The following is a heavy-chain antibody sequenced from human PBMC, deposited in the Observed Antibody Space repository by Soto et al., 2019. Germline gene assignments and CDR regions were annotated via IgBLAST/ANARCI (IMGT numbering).Heavy chain of an antibody. CDR3: ARWDLDW. CDR2: IWYDGSLK. CDR1: GFTFSHHG. D-gene: IGHD2-21*01. Sequence: QVQLVESGGGVVQPGKSLRLSCAASGFTFSHHGIHWVRQAPGKGLEWVAVIWYDGSLKYYGDSVQGRFTVSRDNSKNTVYLQMNRLRVEDTAVYYCARWDLDWWGQGTLVTVSS. V-gene: IGHV3-33*01. J-gene: IGHJ4*02.